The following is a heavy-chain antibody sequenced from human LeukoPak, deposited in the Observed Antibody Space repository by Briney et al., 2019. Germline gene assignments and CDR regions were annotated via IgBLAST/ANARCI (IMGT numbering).Heavy chain of an antibody. CDR2: IYHSGST. CDR3: ARKPRHGAPDY. CDR1: GVSINTYS. J-gene: IGHJ4*02. D-gene: IGHD3-10*01. V-gene: IGHV4-59*08. Sequence: SETLSLTCTVSGVSINTYSWSWIRQPPGKGLEWIGNIYHSGSTYYNPSLESRVTVSVDTSKNHFSLQLSSVTAADTAVYYCARKPRHGAPDYWGQGTLVTVSS.